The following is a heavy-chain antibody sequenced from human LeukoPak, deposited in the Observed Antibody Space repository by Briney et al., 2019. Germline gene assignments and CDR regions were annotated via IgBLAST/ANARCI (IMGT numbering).Heavy chain of an antibody. Sequence: GGSRRLSCAASGFTFSSYGMHWVRQAPGKGLEWVAVISYDGSNKYYADSVKGRFTISRDNSKNTLYLQMNSLRAEDTAVYYCAKGQSGGASPDYWGQGTLVTVSS. D-gene: IGHD1-26*01. CDR2: ISYDGSNK. V-gene: IGHV3-30*18. CDR3: AKGQSGGASPDY. J-gene: IGHJ4*02. CDR1: GFTFSSYG.